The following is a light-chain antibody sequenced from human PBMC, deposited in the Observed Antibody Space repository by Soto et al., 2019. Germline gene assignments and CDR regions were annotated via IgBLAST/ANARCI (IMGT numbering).Light chain of an antibody. CDR3: QQYYSYPLT. CDR1: QGISSY. V-gene: IGKV1-8*01. Sequence: AIRMTQSPSSLSASTGDRVTITCRASQGISSYLAWYQQKPGKAPKLLICAAATLQSGVPSRFSGSESVTDFTLTISGRQSEDFATYYCQQYYSYPLTFGGGTKVEIK. J-gene: IGKJ4*01. CDR2: AAA.